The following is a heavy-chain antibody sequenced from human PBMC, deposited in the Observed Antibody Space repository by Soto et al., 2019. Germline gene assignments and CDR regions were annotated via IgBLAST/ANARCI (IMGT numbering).Heavy chain of an antibody. CDR3: AREFALTGWFDP. J-gene: IGHJ5*02. CDR2: IYSGGST. Sequence: GGSLRLSCAASGFTVSSNYMSWVRQAPGKGLEWVSVIYSGGSTYYADSVKGRFTISRDNSKNTLYLQMNSLRAEDTAVYYCAREFALTGWFDPWGQGTLVTVSS. CDR1: GFTVSSNY. V-gene: IGHV3-66*01.